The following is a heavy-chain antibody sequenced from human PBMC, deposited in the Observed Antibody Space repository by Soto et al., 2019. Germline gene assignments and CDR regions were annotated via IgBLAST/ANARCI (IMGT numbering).Heavy chain of an antibody. CDR1: GFTFSSYA. D-gene: IGHD6-13*01. J-gene: IGHJ4*02. Sequence: EVQLLESGGGLVQPGGSLRLSCAASGFTFSSYAMTWVRQAPGKGLEWVSGISSSAFSTYYADSVKGRFAIPRDNSRDTLYLQMNNLRAEDTAVYYCAEGPPTHSSSWFFDFWGQGTLLTVSS. CDR2: ISSSAFST. CDR3: AEGPPTHSSSWFFDF. V-gene: IGHV3-23*01.